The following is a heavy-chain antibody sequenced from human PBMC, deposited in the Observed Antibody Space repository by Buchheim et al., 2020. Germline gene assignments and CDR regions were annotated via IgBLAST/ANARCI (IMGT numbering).Heavy chain of an antibody. CDR2: IGYGGGNT. D-gene: IGHD1-14*01. Sequence: QVKLVESGGGVVQPGRSLRLSCATSGFTFSNFGVHWVRQAPGKGLEWLAFIGYGGGNTYYADSVKGRFTISTDNSKKTPYLQMHSLRVDDTALYYCVKDIGDPEAHWGQGT. J-gene: IGHJ4*02. V-gene: IGHV3-30*02. CDR1: GFTFSNFG. CDR3: VKDIGDPEAH.